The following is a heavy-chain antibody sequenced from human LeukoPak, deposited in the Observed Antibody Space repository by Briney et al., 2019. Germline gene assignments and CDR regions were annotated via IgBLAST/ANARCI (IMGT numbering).Heavy chain of an antibody. CDR1: GYTFTGYY. V-gene: IGHV1-2*02. D-gene: IGHD6-19*01. CDR2: INPNTGAT. CDR3: ARDRVGSGWPRPYYFEF. Sequence: ASLKVSCEPSGYTFTGYYLHWVRQAPGQGPEWMAWINPNTGATMYAQNFQGRVTMTRDTSVSTGYMELRSLTSDDSAVYYCARDRVGSGWPRPYYFEFWGQGTLVTVSS. J-gene: IGHJ4*02.